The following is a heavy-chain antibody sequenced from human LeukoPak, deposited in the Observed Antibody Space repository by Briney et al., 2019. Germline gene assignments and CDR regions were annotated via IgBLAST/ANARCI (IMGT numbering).Heavy chain of an antibody. CDR1: GFTFYDYA. CDR3: AKDSGRGIAARPGWFDR. J-gene: IGHJ5*02. Sequence: PGGSPRLSCAASGFTFYDYAMYWVRQAPGKGLEWVSLISAEGTITNYADSVKGRFTSSRDNSKNSLYLQMNSLKNKDTALYYCAKDSGRGIAARPGWFDRWGQRTLVTVSS. D-gene: IGHD6-6*01. CDR2: ISAEGTIT. V-gene: IGHV3-43*02.